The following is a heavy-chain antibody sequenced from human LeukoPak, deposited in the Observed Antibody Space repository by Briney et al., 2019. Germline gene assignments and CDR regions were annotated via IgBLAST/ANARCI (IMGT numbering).Heavy chain of an antibody. Sequence: SVKVSCKASGGTFSSYAISWVRQAPGQGLEWMGGIIPIFGTANYAQKFQGRVTITADKSTSTAYMELSSLRSEDTAVYYCAHYCSGSSCPDGDDAFDIWGQGTMVTVSS. V-gene: IGHV1-69*06. CDR2: IIPIFGTA. J-gene: IGHJ3*02. CDR3: AHYCSGSSCPDGDDAFDI. CDR1: GGTFSSYA. D-gene: IGHD2-15*01.